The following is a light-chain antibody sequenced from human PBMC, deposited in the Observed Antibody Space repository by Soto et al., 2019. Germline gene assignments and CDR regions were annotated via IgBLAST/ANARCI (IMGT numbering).Light chain of an antibody. CDR1: QNMLYSSNNKNY. J-gene: IGKJ1*01. CDR2: WAS. V-gene: IGKV4-1*01. Sequence: DIVMTQSPDSLAVSLGERATINCKSSQNMLYSSNNKNYLAWYQQKPGQPPKLLIYWASTRESGVPDRFTGSGSGTDFTLTISSLQAEDVAVYYCQQYYSGRTFGQGTKVDIK. CDR3: QQYYSGRT.